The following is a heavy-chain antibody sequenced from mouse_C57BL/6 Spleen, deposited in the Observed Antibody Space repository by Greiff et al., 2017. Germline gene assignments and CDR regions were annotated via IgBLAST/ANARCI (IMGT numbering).Heavy chain of an antibody. D-gene: IGHD2-4*01. CDR1: GYSITSDY. J-gene: IGHJ1*03. CDR2: ISYSGST. V-gene: IGHV3-8*01. CDR3: ARLGDYPYWYFDV. Sequence: VQLQQSGPGLAKPSQTLYLTCSVTGYSITSDYWNWIRKFPGNKLEYMGYISYSGSTYYNPSLKRRISITRDTSKNQYYLQLNSVTTEDTATYFCARLGDYPYWYFDVWGTGTTVTVSS.